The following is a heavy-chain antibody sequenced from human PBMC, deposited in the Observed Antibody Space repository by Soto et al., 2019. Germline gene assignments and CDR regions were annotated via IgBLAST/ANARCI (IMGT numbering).Heavy chain of an antibody. CDR2: IYHGGST. CDR1: GASISSNGYS. Sequence: QLQLQESGSGLVKPSQTLSLTCTVSGASISSNGYSWSWIRQPPGKGLEWIGYIYHGGSTYYNSSLKSRVTISVDRSKNQFSLKLSSVTAADTAVYYCASLDYYDISAHGAFDVWGQGTIVTVSS. V-gene: IGHV4-30-2*01. J-gene: IGHJ3*01. CDR3: ASLDYYDISAHGAFDV. D-gene: IGHD3-22*01.